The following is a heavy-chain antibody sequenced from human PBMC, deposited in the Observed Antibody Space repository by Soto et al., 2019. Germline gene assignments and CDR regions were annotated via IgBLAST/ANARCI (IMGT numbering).Heavy chain of an antibody. CDR1: GFTFSSYS. CDR3: ARDTSTTRRKTTTFDY. D-gene: IGHD4-17*01. V-gene: IGHV3-21*01. CDR2: ISSSSYI. Sequence: PGGSLRLSCAASGFTFSSYSMNWVRQAPGKGPEWVSSISSSSYIYYADSVKGRFTISRDNAKNSLCLQMNSLRAEDTAVYYCARDTSTTRRKTTTFDYWGQGTLVTVSS. J-gene: IGHJ4*02.